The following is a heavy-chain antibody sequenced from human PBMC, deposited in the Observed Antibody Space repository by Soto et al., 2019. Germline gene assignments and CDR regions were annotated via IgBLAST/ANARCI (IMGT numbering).Heavy chain of an antibody. Sequence: EVQLLESGGGLVQPGGSLRLSCAASGFTFSSYAMSWVRQAPGKGLEWVSVISGSGRRAYYADSVKGRFTISRDNSKNTLYLQMNSLRAEDTALYYCAKGAVHLYLLSGFDYWGQGTLVTVSS. CDR2: ISGSGRRA. J-gene: IGHJ4*02. D-gene: IGHD3-10*01. CDR1: GFTFSSYA. V-gene: IGHV3-23*01. CDR3: AKGAVHLYLLSGFDY.